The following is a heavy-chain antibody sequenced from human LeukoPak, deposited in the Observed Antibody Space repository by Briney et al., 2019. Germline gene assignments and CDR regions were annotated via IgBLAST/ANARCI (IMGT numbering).Heavy chain of an antibody. V-gene: IGHV4-39*07. CDR1: GGSISSSEYY. J-gene: IGHJ4*02. CDR3: AREVGENDY. Sequence: SETLSLTCTVSGGSISSSEYYWVWIRQPPGKGLEWIGSIYYSGSAYYNPSLKSRVTISVDTSKNQFSLKLSSVTAADTAVYYCAREVGENDYWGQGTLVTVSP. CDR2: IYYSGSA.